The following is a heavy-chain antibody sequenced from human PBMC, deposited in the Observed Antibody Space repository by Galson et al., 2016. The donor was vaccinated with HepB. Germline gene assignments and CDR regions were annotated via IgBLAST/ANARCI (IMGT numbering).Heavy chain of an antibody. CDR1: GEYFSGS. J-gene: IGHJ4*02. Sequence: SETLSLTCAVYGEYFSGSWSWIRQPPGKELEWIGEVNQSGGTNYNPSLRSRFTISVDTSKNQFSLKLSSVTAADTAVYYCARGRGHSYGLRSFDYWGLGTLVTVSS. D-gene: IGHD5-18*01. V-gene: IGHV4-34*01. CDR2: VNQSGGT. CDR3: ARGRGHSYGLRSFDY.